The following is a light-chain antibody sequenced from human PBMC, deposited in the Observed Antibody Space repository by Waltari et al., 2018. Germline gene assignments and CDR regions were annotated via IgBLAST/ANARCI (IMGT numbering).Light chain of an antibody. CDR1: HRVRRY. Sequence: ENVFTQSPATLSLSRGVRTTISCRASHRVRRYLAWYQQRTGQAPRLLIYDASNRATGIPARFSGSGSETDFTLTISSLEPEDFAVYYCQQRSSWPLTFGGGTKVEIK. CDR3: QQRSSWPLT. CDR2: DAS. V-gene: IGKV3-11*01. J-gene: IGKJ4*01.